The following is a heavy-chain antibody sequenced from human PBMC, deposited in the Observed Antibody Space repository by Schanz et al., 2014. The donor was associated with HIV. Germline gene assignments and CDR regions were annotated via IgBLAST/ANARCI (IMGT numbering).Heavy chain of an antibody. D-gene: IGHD3-22*01. CDR3: AKPEYDSRGNSQSHFDY. V-gene: IGHV3-23*04. CDR1: GFDFGVYG. J-gene: IGHJ4*02. CDR2: ISGSGGST. Sequence: VQLVESGGGVVQPGGSLRLSCAASGFDFGVYGMHWVRQAPGKGLEWVSAISGSGGSTYYADSVNGRFTISRDNSKNTLYLQMTTLRIDDTAVYYCAKPEYDSRGNSQSHFDYWGQGTLVTVSS.